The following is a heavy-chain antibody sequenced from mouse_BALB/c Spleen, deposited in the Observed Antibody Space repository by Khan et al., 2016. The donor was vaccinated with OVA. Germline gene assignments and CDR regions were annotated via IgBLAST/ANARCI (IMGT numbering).Heavy chain of an antibody. V-gene: IGHV1S81*02. CDR2: TNPTNGRT. CDR1: GYTFTSYW. D-gene: IGHD1-1*01. J-gene: IGHJ2*01. Sequence: QVHVKQSGAELVKAGASVKMSCKASGYTFTSYWMHWVKQRLGQGLEWFAETNPTNGRTYYNEKFKSKATLPVDKSSSTAYMLLSGPTFEDSAVYYCARIKKIVATYFDYGGQGTTLTVSS. CDR3: ARIKKIVATYFDY.